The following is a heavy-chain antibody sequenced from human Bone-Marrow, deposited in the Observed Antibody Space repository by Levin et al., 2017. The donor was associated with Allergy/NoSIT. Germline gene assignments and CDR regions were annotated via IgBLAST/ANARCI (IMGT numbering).Heavy chain of an antibody. CDR3: ARELYGSGSSLFYYGMDV. D-gene: IGHD3-10*01. J-gene: IGHJ6*02. Sequence: ASVKVSCAVSGFTFSAYALSWVRQAPGKGLEWVSTISGTGGGTFSADSLQGRFTISRDNSRDTLYLQINSLSAEDTAVYYCARELYGSGSSLFYYGMDVWGQGTTVTVSS. V-gene: IGHV3-23*01. CDR2: ISGTGGGT. CDR1: GFTFSAYA.